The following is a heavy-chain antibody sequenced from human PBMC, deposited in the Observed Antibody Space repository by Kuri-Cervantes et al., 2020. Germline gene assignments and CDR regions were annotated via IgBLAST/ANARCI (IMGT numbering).Heavy chain of an antibody. J-gene: IGHJ4*02. D-gene: IGHD3-16*01. CDR3: ARSPSDYVRYFDY. V-gene: IGHV4-38-2*01. CDR1: GYSISSGYS. CDR2: IYYSGST. Sequence: GSLRLSCAVSGYSISSGYSWGWIRQSPGKGLEWIGSIYYSGSTNYNPSLKSRVSISVDTSKNQFSLKLSSVTAADTAVYYCARSPSDYVRYFDYWGQGTLVTVSS.